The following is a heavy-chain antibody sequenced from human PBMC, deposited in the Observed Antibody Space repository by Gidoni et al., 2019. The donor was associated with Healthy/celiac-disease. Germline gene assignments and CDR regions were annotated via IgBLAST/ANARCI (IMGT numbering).Heavy chain of an antibody. CDR1: GFTFSRYG. CDR3: AKDRAAVTVTTARIYYYYGMDV. V-gene: IGHV3-30*18. Sequence: QVQLVESGGGVVQPGRSLRLSCAASGFTFSRYGMPWVRQAPGKGLEWVAVISYDGSNKYYADSVKGRFTISRDNSKNTLYLQMNSLRAEDTAVYYCAKDRAAVTVTTARIYYYYGMDVWGQGTTVTVSS. CDR2: ISYDGSNK. J-gene: IGHJ6*02. D-gene: IGHD4-4*01.